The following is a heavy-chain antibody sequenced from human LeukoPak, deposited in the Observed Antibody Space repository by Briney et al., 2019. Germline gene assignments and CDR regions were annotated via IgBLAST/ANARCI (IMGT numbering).Heavy chain of an antibody. Sequence: SETLSLTCAVYGGSFSGYYWSWIRQPPGKGLEWIGEINHSGSTNYNPSLKSRVTISVDTSKNQFSLKLSSVTAADTAVYYCARGTSRLRYCSSTSCYPVFDPWGQGTLVTVSS. CDR1: GGSFSGYY. CDR2: INHSGST. J-gene: IGHJ5*02. D-gene: IGHD2-2*01. V-gene: IGHV4-34*01. CDR3: ARGTSRLRYCSSTSCYPVFDP.